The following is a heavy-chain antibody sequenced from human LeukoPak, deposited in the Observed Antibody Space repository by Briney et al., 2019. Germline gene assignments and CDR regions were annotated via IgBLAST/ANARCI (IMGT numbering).Heavy chain of an antibody. D-gene: IGHD2-15*01. CDR2: IYYSGTT. V-gene: IGHV4-31*03. Sequence: SQTLSLTCTVSGGSISSGGYCWRSIRQHPGKGLEWTVYIYYSGTTYYNPSLKSRVTISVDTTKNQFSLKLSSVTAADTAVYYCAREPYRYCSGGSCYPYNWFDPWGQGTLVTVSS. CDR3: AREPYRYCSGGSCYPYNWFDP. CDR1: GGSISSGGYC. J-gene: IGHJ5*02.